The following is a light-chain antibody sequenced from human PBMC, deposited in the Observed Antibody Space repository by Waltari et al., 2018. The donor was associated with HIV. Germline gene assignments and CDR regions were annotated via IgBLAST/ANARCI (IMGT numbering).Light chain of an antibody. Sequence: QSILTRPPSVSAAPGHNVTISCSGTTSTIGNNYVSWYQHLPVQPPKLLIFENDKGPPVIPDRFAGLKSGTSATLCFSWLQPGDEADYFCGTWDSSLSAYVFTTGTKVTV. CDR1: TSTIGNNY. CDR2: END. CDR3: GTWDSSLSAYV. V-gene: IGLV1-51*02. J-gene: IGLJ1*01.